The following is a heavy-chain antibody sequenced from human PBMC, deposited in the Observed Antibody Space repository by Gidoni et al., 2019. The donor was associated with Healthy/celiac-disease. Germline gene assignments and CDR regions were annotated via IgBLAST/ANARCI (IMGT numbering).Heavy chain of an antibody. Sequence: QLVPSRAELKTPGSSVQVSCKAYGGTFSSYTISWVRQATGQGLEWMGRIMPILGIANYAQKCQGRVTITTDKSTSTAYMEMSRLGSEDTAVYYCASGPEGRLGEFDLWGRGTLVTVSS. D-gene: IGHD3-10*01. CDR2: IMPILGIA. CDR1: GGTFSSYT. CDR3: ASGPEGRLGEFDL. V-gene: IGHV1-69*02. J-gene: IGHJ2*01.